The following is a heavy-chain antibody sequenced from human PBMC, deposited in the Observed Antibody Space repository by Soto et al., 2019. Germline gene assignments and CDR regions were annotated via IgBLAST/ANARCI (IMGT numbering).Heavy chain of an antibody. CDR2: ISGSGRYT. J-gene: IGHJ4*02. V-gene: IGHV3-23*01. CDR1: GFSVSTNA. CDR3: ARDIAGEFDH. D-gene: IGHD4-17*01. Sequence: EVQLLESGGGVVQPGGSLRLACAASGFSVSTNAMSWVRQAPGKGMEWVSGISGSGRYTYYADSVKGRFTISRDNSKNTLSLQMNNLRGEDTARYYCARDIAGEFDHWGQGDLVTVSS.